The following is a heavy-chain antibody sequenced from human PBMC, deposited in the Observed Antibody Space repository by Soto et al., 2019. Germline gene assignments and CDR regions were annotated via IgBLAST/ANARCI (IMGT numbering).Heavy chain of an antibody. V-gene: IGHV1-69*13. D-gene: IGHD3-22*01. CDR3: ARDRDYYDSSGYYQPGYYLDY. CDR2: IIPIFGTA. CDR1: GGTFSSYA. J-gene: IGHJ4*02. Sequence: SVKVSCKASGGTFSSYAISWVRQAPGQGLEWMGGIIPIFGTANYAQKFQGIVTITADESTSTAYMELSSLRSEDTAVYYCARDRDYYDSSGYYQPGYYLDYWRQGTLVTVS.